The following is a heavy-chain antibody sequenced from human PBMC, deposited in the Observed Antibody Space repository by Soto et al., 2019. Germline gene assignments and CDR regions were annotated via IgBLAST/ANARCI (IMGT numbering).Heavy chain of an antibody. CDR1: GGSISSYY. J-gene: IGHJ5*02. Sequence: PSETLSLTCTVSGGSISSYYWSWIRQPPGKGLEWIGYIYYSGSTNYNPSLKSRVTISVDTSKNQFSLKLSSATAADTAVYYCARELFGRSVWFDPWGQGTLVTVSS. CDR2: IYYSGST. CDR3: ARELFGRSVWFDP. V-gene: IGHV4-59*01. D-gene: IGHD3-10*01.